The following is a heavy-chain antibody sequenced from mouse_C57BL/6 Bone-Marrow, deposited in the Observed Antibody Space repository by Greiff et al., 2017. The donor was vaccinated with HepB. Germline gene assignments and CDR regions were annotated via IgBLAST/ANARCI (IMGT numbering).Heavy chain of an antibody. CDR2: IYPRSGNT. CDR3: ARKGDYGSSPLFDY. J-gene: IGHJ2*01. Sequence: VQLQESGAELARPGASVKLSCKASGYTFTSYGISWVKQRTGQGLEWIGEIYPRSGNTYYNEKFKGKATLTADKSSSTAYMELRSLTSEDSAVYFCARKGDYGSSPLFDYWGQGTTLTVSS. V-gene: IGHV1-81*01. CDR1: GYTFTSYG. D-gene: IGHD1-1*01.